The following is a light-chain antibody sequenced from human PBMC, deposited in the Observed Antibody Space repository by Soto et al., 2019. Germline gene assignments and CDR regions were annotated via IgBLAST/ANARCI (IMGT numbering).Light chain of an antibody. Sequence: DLQMTQSPSSVSASVGDTVTITCRASQSISSWLAWYQQKPGTVPKLLIYAASSVQSGVPSRFSGSGDGTEFTLTISSVQPEDFGSYYCQQGDSFPSTFGQGTRLEMK. J-gene: IGKJ5*01. CDR3: QQGDSFPST. CDR2: AAS. CDR1: QSISSW. V-gene: IGKV1-12*01.